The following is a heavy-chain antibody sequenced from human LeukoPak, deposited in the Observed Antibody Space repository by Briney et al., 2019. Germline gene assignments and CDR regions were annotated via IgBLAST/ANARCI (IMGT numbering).Heavy chain of an antibody. CDR2: MSGDATST. V-gene: IGHV3-23*01. J-gene: IGHJ4*02. D-gene: IGHD6-13*01. CDR3: AKRTSGSSWYSSDS. CDR1: GFTFSSFA. Sequence: PGGSLRLSCAASGFTFSSFAINWVRQAPGKGLEWVSTMSGDATSTYYADSVKGRFTISRDNSKTTLFLQMNSLRAEDTAVYYCAKRTSGSSWYSSDSWGQGTLVTVSS.